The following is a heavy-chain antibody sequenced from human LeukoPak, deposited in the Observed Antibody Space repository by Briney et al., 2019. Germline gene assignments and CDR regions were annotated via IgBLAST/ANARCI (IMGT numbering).Heavy chain of an antibody. J-gene: IGHJ4*02. D-gene: IGHD6-13*01. Sequence: ASVKVSCKASGGTFSSYAISWVRQAPGQGLEWMGGIIPIFGTANYAQKFQGRVTITADESTGTAYMELSSLRSEDTAVYYCARGSIAAADIDYWGQGTLVTVSS. CDR3: ARGSIAAADIDY. CDR1: GGTFSSYA. CDR2: IIPIFGTA. V-gene: IGHV1-69*13.